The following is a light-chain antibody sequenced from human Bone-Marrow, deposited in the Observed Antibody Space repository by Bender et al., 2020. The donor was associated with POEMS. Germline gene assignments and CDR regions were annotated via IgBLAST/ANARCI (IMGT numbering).Light chain of an antibody. CDR3: CAFTAINTFAYV. CDR1: DTDIGTYYD. CDR2: DNN. J-gene: IGLJ1*01. Sequence: QSALTQPASVSGSPGQSITISCTGTDTDIGTYYDDVSWYQQLPGKAPQLILYDNNKRPSGVSKRFSGSKSGNTASLRISELQAEDEAVYFCCAFTAINTFAYVFGTGTTVSVL. V-gene: IGLV2-23*02.